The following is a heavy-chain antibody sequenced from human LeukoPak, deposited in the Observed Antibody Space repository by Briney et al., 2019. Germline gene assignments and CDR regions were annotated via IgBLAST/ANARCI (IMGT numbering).Heavy chain of an antibody. J-gene: IGHJ4*02. CDR1: GGTFSSYA. CDR2: IIPICGIA. Sequence: SVKVSCKASGGTFSSYAISWVRQAPGQGLEWMGRIIPICGIANYAQKFQGRVTITADKSTSTAYMELSSLRSEDTAVYYCASGGHSGSYVFDYWGQGTLVTVSS. V-gene: IGHV1-69*04. CDR3: ASGGHSGSYVFDY. D-gene: IGHD1-26*01.